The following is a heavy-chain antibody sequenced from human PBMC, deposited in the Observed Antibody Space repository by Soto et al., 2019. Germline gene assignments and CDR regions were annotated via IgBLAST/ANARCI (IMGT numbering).Heavy chain of an antibody. CDR2: IYHSGNT. CDR1: VGSISSGGYS. Sequence: PSETLSLTCAFSVGSISSGGYSCTWIRQPPGKGLEWIGYIYHSGNTYYNPSLKSRVTISGDRSKNKFTLNLSSVTAADTAVYYCASNVADDDALDVWGQGTMVSVSS. D-gene: IGHD2-15*01. CDR3: ASNVADDDALDV. J-gene: IGHJ3*01. V-gene: IGHV4-30-2*01.